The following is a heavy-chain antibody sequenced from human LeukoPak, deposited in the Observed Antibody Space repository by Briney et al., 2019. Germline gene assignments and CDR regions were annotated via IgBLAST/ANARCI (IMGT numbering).Heavy chain of an antibody. Sequence: SETLSLTCIVSGGSISSHYWSWIRQPPGKVLGWIGYVYYSGSTYYNPSLKSRVTISVDTSKNQFSLKLSSVTAADTAVYYCARDVSSGRGVDYWGQGTLVTVSS. D-gene: IGHD3-22*01. CDR2: VYYSGST. V-gene: IGHV4-59*11. J-gene: IGHJ4*02. CDR1: GGSISSHY. CDR3: ARDVSSGRGVDY.